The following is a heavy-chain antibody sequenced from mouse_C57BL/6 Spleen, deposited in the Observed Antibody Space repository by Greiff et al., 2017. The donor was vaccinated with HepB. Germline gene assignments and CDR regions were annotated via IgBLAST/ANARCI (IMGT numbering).Heavy chain of an antibody. Sequence: EVQLQQSGTVLARPGASVKMSCKTSGYTFTSYWMHWVKQRPGQGLEWIVAIYPGNSDTSYNQKFKGKAKLTAVTSASTAYMELSSLTNEDSAVYYCTRFYDGVYAMDYWGQGTSVTVSS. V-gene: IGHV1-5*01. D-gene: IGHD2-3*01. CDR2: IYPGNSDT. CDR1: GYTFTSYW. J-gene: IGHJ4*01. CDR3: TRFYDGVYAMDY.